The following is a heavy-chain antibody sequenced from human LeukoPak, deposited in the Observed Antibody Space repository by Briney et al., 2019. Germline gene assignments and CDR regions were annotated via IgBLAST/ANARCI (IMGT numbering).Heavy chain of an antibody. CDR1: GGSISSYY. CDR3: ARSLDERYYDFWSGYYWYFDY. J-gene: IGHJ4*02. V-gene: IGHV4-4*07. Sequence: SETLSLTCTVSGGSISSYYWSWIRQPAGKGLEWIGRIYTSGSTNYNPSLKSRVTISVDTSKNQFSLKLSSVTAADTAVYYCARSLDERYYDFWSGYYWYFDYWGQGTLVTVSS. D-gene: IGHD3-3*01. CDR2: IYTSGST.